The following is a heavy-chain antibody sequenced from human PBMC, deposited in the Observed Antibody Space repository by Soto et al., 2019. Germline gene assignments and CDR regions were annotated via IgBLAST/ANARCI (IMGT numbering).Heavy chain of an antibody. CDR1: GYTFTSYG. Sequence: QVQLVQSGAEVKKPGASVKVSCKASGYTFTSYGINWVRQAPGQGLGWMGWISAYTGNTNYAQKLQGRVTMTTDTSTSAAYVELRSLRSDDTAVYSCARVITGTTFYYYYGIDVLGQAPRVTVSS. V-gene: IGHV1-18*01. CDR3: ARVITGTTFYYYYGIDV. J-gene: IGHJ6*02. CDR2: ISAYTGNT. D-gene: IGHD1-7*01.